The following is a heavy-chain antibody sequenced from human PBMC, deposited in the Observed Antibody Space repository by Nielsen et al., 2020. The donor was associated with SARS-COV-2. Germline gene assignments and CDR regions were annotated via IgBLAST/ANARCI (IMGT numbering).Heavy chain of an antibody. J-gene: IGHJ6*02. CDR1: GFTFSSYA. D-gene: IGHD6-13*01. Sequence: GESLKISCAASGFTFSSYAMSWVRQAPGKGLEWVSAISGSGGSTYYADSVKGRFTISRDNSKNTLYLQMNSLRAEDTAVYYCAKDQGPSSWWHYYYGMDVGGQGTTVTVSS. CDR3: AKDQGPSSWWHYYYGMDV. V-gene: IGHV3-23*01. CDR2: ISGSGGST.